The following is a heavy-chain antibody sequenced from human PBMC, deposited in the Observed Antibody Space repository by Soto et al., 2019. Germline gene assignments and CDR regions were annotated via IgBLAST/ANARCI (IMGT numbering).Heavy chain of an antibody. Sequence: ASETLSLTCTVSGGSISSSSYYWGWFRQPPGKGLEWIGSIYYSGSTYYNPSLKSRVTISVDTSKNQFSLKLSSVTAADTAVYYCAIGTTNYYYGMDVWGQGTTVTVSS. CDR1: GGSISSSSYY. CDR2: IYYSGST. D-gene: IGHD4-4*01. J-gene: IGHJ6*02. V-gene: IGHV4-39*01. CDR3: AIGTTNYYYGMDV.